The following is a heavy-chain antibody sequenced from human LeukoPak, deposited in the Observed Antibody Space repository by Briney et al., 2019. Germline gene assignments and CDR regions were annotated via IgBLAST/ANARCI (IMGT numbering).Heavy chain of an antibody. D-gene: IGHD3-10*01. J-gene: IGHJ4*02. V-gene: IGHV3-23*01. CDR2: ISGSGDIT. CDR1: GFTFGTHA. Sequence: GGSLGLSCGASGFTFGTHAMTWVRQAPGKGLEYVSLISGSGDITYYAHSLKDRFTISRDNSKNTLYLQMHSLRAEGTAVYYCAARPGDLAVPFDYWGQGTLVTVSS. CDR3: AARPGDLAVPFDY.